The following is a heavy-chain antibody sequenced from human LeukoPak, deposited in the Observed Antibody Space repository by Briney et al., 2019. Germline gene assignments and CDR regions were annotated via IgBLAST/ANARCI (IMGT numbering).Heavy chain of an antibody. CDR1: GYTFTSYG. CDR2: ISAYNGNT. CDR3: ARYSSSWYARTGFDY. J-gene: IGHJ4*02. V-gene: IGHV1-18*01. Sequence: ASVKVSCKASGYTFTSYGISWVRQAPAHGLEWMGWISAYNGNTNYAQKLQGRVTMTTDTSTSTAYMELRSLRSDDTAVYYCARYSSSWYARTGFDYWGQGTLVTVSS. D-gene: IGHD6-13*01.